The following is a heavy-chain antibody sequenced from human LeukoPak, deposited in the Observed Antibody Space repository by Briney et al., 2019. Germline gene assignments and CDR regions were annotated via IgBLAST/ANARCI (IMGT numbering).Heavy chain of an antibody. D-gene: IGHD3-10*01. CDR1: GGSFSGYY. V-gene: IGHV4-34*01. J-gene: IGHJ4*02. CDR2: INHSGST. Sequence: PSETLSLTCAVYGGSFSGYYWSWIRQPPGKGLEWIGEINHSGSTNYNPSLKSRVTISVDTSKNQFSLKLSSVTAADTAVYYCARARFGEYFDYWGQGTLVTVSS. CDR3: ARARFGEYFDY.